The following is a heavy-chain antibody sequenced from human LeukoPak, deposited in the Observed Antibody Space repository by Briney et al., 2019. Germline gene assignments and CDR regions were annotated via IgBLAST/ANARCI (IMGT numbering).Heavy chain of an antibody. CDR2: ISGSDGNT. CDR3: ARGLWLSLNYFDY. Sequence: GGSLRLSCAASGFTFDNYAMSWVRQAPGKGLEWVSSISGSDGNTYYAGSVKGRFTISRDNSKNTVHLQMNSLRAEDTAVFYCARGLWLSLNYFDYWGQGTLVTV. CDR1: GFTFDNYA. J-gene: IGHJ4*02. D-gene: IGHD5-18*01. V-gene: IGHV3-23*01.